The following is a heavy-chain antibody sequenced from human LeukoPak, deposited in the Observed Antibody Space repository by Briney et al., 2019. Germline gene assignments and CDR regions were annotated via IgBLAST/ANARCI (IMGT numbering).Heavy chain of an antibody. J-gene: IGHJ4*02. CDR2: MNPNSGNT. CDR1: GYTFTSYD. D-gene: IGHD4-17*01. CDR3: ARDSLYGVVDY. V-gene: IGHV1-8*01. Sequence: GASVKVSCKASGYTFTSYDINWVRQATGQGLEWMGWMNPNSGNTGYAQKFQGRVTMTRDTSTSTVYMYLSSLRSEDMAVYYCARDSLYGVVDYWGQGTLVTVSS.